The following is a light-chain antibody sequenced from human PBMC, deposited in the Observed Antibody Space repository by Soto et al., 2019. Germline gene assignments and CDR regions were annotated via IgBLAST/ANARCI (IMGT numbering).Light chain of an antibody. Sequence: AIRMTQSPSSFSASTGDRVTITCLASQGISSYLALYQQKPGKAPKLLIYAASTLQSGVPSRFSGSGSGTDFTLTISCLQSEDFATYYCQQYYSYPITFGQGTRLENK. V-gene: IGKV1-8*01. CDR1: QGISSY. CDR3: QQYYSYPIT. J-gene: IGKJ5*01. CDR2: AAS.